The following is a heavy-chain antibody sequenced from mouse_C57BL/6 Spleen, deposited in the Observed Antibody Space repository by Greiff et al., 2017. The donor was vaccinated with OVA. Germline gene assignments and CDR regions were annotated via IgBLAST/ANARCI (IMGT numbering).Heavy chain of an antibody. CDR1: GFTFSSYG. Sequence: EVKLMESGGDLVKPGGSLKLSCAASGFTFSSYGMSWVRQTPDKRLEWVATISSGGSYTYYPDSVKGRFTISRDNAKNTLYLQMSSLKSEDTAMYYCARHLDSSGYRFAYWGQGTLVTVSA. V-gene: IGHV5-6*01. D-gene: IGHD3-2*02. CDR3: ARHLDSSGYRFAY. J-gene: IGHJ3*01. CDR2: ISSGGSYT.